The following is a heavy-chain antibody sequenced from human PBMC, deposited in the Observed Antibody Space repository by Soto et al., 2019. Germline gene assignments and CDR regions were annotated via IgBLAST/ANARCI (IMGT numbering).Heavy chain of an antibody. J-gene: IGHJ4*02. D-gene: IGHD2-8*02. CDR2: ISIGSSTI. CDR3: ATDTYCPATCYRGHGN. CDR1: GFTFSSNG. V-gene: IGHV3-48*04. Sequence: GGSLRLSCEASGFTFSSNGMNWVRQAPGKGLEWVSFISIGSSTIDYADSVRGRFTISRDNARNLLYLQMNNLRVEDTAIYYCATDTYCPATCYRGHGNWGQGTLVTVSS.